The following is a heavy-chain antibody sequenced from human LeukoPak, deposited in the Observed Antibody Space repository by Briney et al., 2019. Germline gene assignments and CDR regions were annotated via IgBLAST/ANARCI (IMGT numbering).Heavy chain of an antibody. D-gene: IGHD5-12*01. V-gene: IGHV4-34*01. CDR2: INHSGST. J-gene: IGHJ3*02. Sequence: SDTLSLACAVYGGSFSGYYWSWIRQPPGKGLEWIGEINHSGSTNYNPSLKSRVTISVDTSKNQFSLKLSSVTAADTAVYYCTRRSVLASAFDIWGQGTMVTVSS. CDR3: TRRSVLASAFDI. CDR1: GGSFSGYY.